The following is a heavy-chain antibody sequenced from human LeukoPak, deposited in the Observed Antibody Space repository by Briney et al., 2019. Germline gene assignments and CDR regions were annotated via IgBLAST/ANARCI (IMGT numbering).Heavy chain of an antibody. Sequence: GGSLRLSCAASGFTFSSYGMHWVRQPPGKGLEWVAFIPYAGANKYYAGSVKGRFTISRDNSKNTLYLQMNSLRAEDTAVYYCAKAYCSSTSCYTTGYLDYWGQGTLVTVSS. V-gene: IGHV3-30*02. J-gene: IGHJ4*02. CDR2: IPYAGANK. CDR3: AKAYCSSTSCYTTGYLDY. D-gene: IGHD2-2*02. CDR1: GFTFSSYG.